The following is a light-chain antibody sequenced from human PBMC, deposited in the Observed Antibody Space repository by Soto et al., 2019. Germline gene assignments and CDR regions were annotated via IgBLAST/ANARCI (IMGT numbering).Light chain of an antibody. CDR3: QQYNSYSIT. CDR1: QSISSY. CDR2: AAS. J-gene: IGKJ5*01. Sequence: DIQMTQSPSSLSASVGDRVTITCLASQSISSYLNWYQQKPGKAPNLLIYAASSFQSGVPSRFSGSGSGTDFTLTISSLQPDDFATYYCQQYNSYSITFGQGTRLEIK. V-gene: IGKV1-39*01.